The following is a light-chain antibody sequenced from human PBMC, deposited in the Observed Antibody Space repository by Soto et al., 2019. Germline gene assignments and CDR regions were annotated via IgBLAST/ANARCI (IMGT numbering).Light chain of an antibody. J-gene: IGKJ4*01. CDR2: GAS. CDR1: QSVSSS. Sequence: EIVMTQSPATLSVSPGERATLSCRASQSVSSSLAWYQQKPGQAPRLLIYGASTRATGIPARFSGSGSGTDFTLTIRSLQSEDFAVYYCQQYNNWPLLTFGGGTKVEIK. CDR3: QQYNNWPLLT. V-gene: IGKV3-15*01.